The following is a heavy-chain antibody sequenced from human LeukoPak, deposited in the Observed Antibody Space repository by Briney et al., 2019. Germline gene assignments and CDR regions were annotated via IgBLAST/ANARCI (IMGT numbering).Heavy chain of an antibody. CDR1: GFTFDDYG. D-gene: IGHD6-13*01. Sequence: GGSLRLSCAASGFTFDDYGMSWVRQAPGKGLEWVSGINWNGGSTGYADSVKGRFTISRDNAKNSLYLQMNSLRAEGTALYYCASGTLKAAATDFDYWGQGTLVTVSS. V-gene: IGHV3-20*04. J-gene: IGHJ4*02. CDR3: ASGTLKAAATDFDY. CDR2: INWNGGST.